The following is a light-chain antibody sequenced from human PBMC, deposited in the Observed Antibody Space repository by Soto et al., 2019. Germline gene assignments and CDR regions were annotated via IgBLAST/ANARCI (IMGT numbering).Light chain of an antibody. J-gene: IGKJ2*01. CDR1: QTVNTY. CDR3: QQRSSWPPYT. Sequence: EVVLTQSPATLSLSPGDRATLSCRASQTVNTYLAWYQQKPGQAPRLLIYDASSRATGIPARFTGSGSGTDFTLTISSLEPEDFAVYYCQQRSSWPPYTFGQGTKVDIK. V-gene: IGKV3-11*01. CDR2: DAS.